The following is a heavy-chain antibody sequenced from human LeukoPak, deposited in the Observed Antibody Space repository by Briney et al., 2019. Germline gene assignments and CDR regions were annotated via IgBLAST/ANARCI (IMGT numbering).Heavy chain of an antibody. CDR2: IKQDGSET. J-gene: IGHJ4*02. CDR1: GFTLSSHW. D-gene: IGHD2-2*01. V-gene: IGHV3-7*05. Sequence: PGGSLRLSCAASGFTLSSHWMYWVRQAPGKGLEWVANIKQDGSETYYVDSVKGRFTISSDNAKNSLYLQMNSLRAEDTAVYYCTRVIVEVPGVSDYCDSWGQGTLVTVSS. CDR3: TRVIVEVPGVSDYCDS.